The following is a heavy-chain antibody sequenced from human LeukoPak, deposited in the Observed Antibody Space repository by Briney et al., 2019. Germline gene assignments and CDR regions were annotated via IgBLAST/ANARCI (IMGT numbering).Heavy chain of an antibody. D-gene: IGHD2-15*01. CDR3: ARDPVPVVVAYYFDY. V-gene: IGHV3-30-3*01. Sequence: PGRSLRLSCAASGFTFSSYAMHWVRQAPGKGLEWVAVISYDGSNKYYADSVKGRFTISRDNSKNTLYLQMNSLRAEDTAVYYCARDPVPVVVAYYFDYWGQGTLVTVSS. CDR2: ISYDGSNK. CDR1: GFTFSSYA. J-gene: IGHJ4*02.